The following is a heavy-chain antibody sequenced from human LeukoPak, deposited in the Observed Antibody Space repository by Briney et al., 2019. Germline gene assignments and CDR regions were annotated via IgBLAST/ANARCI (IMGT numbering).Heavy chain of an antibody. J-gene: IGHJ4*02. CDR1: GGTFSSYA. CDR3: ARGKIKYCSSTSCYFGY. CDR2: IIPIFGTA. V-gene: IGHV1-69*13. Sequence: SVKVSCKASGGTFSSYAISWVRQAPGQGLEWMGGIIPIFGTANYAQKFQGRVTITADESTSTAYMELSSLRSEDTAVYYCARGKIKYCSSTSCYFGYWGQGTLVTVSS. D-gene: IGHD2-2*01.